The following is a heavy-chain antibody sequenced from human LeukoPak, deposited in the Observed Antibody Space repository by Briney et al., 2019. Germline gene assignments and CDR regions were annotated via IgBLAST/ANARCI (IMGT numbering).Heavy chain of an antibody. D-gene: IGHD4-17*01. CDR2: IAWDDDK. CDR3: ARMMYGDYVNYFDP. J-gene: IGHJ4*02. V-gene: IGHV2-70*01. CDR1: GFSLSTSGMC. Sequence: QSGPTLVNPTQTLTLTCTFSGFSLSTSGMCVSWIRQPPGKALEWLALIAWDDDKYYNTSLKSRLTISKDTSKNQVVLTMTNMDPVDTATYYCARMMYGDYVNYFDPWGQGTLVTVSS.